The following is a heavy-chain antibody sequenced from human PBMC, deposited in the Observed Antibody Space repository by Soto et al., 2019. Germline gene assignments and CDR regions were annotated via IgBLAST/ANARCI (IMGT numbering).Heavy chain of an antibody. CDR1: GYSFTSYW. V-gene: IGHV5-51*01. J-gene: IGHJ6*02. CDR2: IYPGDSDT. Sequence: GESLKISCKGSGYSFTSYWIGWVRQMPGKGLEWMGIIYPGDSDTRYSPSFQGQVTISADKSISTAYLQWGSLKASDTAMYYCARSTMVNYYYYGMDVWGQGTTVTVSS. CDR3: ARSTMVNYYYYGMDV. D-gene: IGHD3-10*01.